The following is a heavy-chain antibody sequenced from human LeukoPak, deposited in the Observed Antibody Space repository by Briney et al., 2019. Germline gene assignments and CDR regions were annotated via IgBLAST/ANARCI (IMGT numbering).Heavy chain of an antibody. D-gene: IGHD5-18*01. CDR3: ARALDTWSALDY. V-gene: IGHV4-59*01. Sequence: PSETLSLTCTVSGDSITGYYWTWVRQPPGKGLEWIGYVYHTGTSNYNPSVRSRITMPVDTSKNQYSMKLTSVTAADTAVYFCARALDTWSALDYWGLGTLVTVSS. J-gene: IGHJ4*02. CDR2: VYHTGTS. CDR1: GDSITGYY.